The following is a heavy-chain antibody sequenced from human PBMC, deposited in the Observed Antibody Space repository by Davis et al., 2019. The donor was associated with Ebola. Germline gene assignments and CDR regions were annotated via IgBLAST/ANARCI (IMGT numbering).Heavy chain of an antibody. CDR1: GDSVYGNNGA. CDR3: ARGWLRRGLDA. Sequence: HSQTLSLTCAISGDSVYGNNGAWHWIRQSPSRGLDWLGRTYYTSKWHNDYAESVKSRITINPDTSKNQFSLHLNSVTPEDTALYFCARGWLRRGLDAWGEGTAVTGSS. V-gene: IGHV6-1*01. D-gene: IGHD3-10*01. CDR2: TYYTSKWHN. J-gene: IGHJ6*04.